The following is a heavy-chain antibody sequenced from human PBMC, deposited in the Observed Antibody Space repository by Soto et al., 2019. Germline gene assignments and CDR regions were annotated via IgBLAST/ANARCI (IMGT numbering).Heavy chain of an antibody. J-gene: IGHJ4*02. CDR3: ARKAGYYDYIWGSYRYRPDFDY. V-gene: IGHV4-34*01. D-gene: IGHD3-16*02. CDR1: GGSFSGYY. CDR2: INHSGST. Sequence: SETLSLTCAVYGGSFSGYYWSWIRQPPGKGLEWIGEINHSGSTNYNPSLKSRVTISVDTSKNQFSLKLSSVTAADTAVYYCARKAGYYDYIWGSYRYRPDFDYWGQGTLVNVSS.